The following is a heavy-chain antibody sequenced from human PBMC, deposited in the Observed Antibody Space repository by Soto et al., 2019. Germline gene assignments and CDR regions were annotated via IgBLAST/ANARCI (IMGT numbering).Heavy chain of an antibody. V-gene: IGHV1-8*01. J-gene: IGHJ4*02. CDR2: MNPNSGNT. D-gene: IGHD4-17*01. CDR1: GYSFTSYD. Sequence: ASVKVSCKASGYSFTSYDINWVRQATGQGLEWMGWMNPNSGNTGQPQRFQGRVTMTRNTSISTAYMELSNLYSDDTAVYYCARSRTTVVDYWGQGTQVTAS. CDR3: ARSRTTVVDY.